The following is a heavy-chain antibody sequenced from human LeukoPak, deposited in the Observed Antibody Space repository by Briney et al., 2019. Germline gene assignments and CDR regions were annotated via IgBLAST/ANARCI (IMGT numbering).Heavy chain of an antibody. CDR1: GFTFSSYW. CDR3: ARNFVGTSTSDFDS. V-gene: IGHV3-74*01. J-gene: IGHJ4*02. Sequence: PGGSLRLSCAASGFTFSSYWMHWVRQVPGKGLVWVSRIREDGTITNYEDSVKGRFTIFRDNARNTQYLQMHSLRAEDTAIYYCARNFVGTSTSDFDSWGQGTEVSVSS. D-gene: IGHD1-26*01. CDR2: IREDGTIT.